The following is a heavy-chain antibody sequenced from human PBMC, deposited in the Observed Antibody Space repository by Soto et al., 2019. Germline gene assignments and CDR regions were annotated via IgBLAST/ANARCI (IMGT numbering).Heavy chain of an antibody. CDR1: GGSISRGGYY. V-gene: IGHV4-31*03. CDR3: ARGTGYCSSTSCYTFDY. CDR2: IYYSGST. D-gene: IGHD2-2*02. J-gene: IGHJ4*02. Sequence: PSETLSLTCTVSGGSISRGGYYWSWIRQHPGKGLEWIGYIYYSGSTYYNPSLKSRVTISVDTSKNQFSLKLSSVTAADTAVYYCARGTGYCSSTSCYTFDYWGQGTLVTVSS.